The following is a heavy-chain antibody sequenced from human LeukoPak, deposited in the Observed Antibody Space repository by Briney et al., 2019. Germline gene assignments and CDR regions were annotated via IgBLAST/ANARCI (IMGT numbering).Heavy chain of an antibody. Sequence: PGRSLRLSCAASGFTFSNYGMHWVRQAPGKGLEWVAVIWYDGSNKYYADSVKGRFTISRDNSKNTLFLQMNSLRAEDTAVYYCARDVWGASYSMLDYWGQGTLVTVSS. V-gene: IGHV3-33*01. CDR1: GFTFSNYG. D-gene: IGHD3-16*01. CDR2: IWYDGSNK. J-gene: IGHJ4*02. CDR3: ARDVWGASYSMLDY.